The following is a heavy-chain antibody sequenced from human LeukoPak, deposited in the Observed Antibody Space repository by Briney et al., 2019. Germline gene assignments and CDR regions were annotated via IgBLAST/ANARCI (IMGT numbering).Heavy chain of an antibody. CDR1: GFTFSTYW. V-gene: IGHV3-7*01. Sequence: PGGSLRLSCAASGFTFSTYWMAWVRQAPGKGLDGVANIKGDESARHQADSVKGRFTISRDSTQNSVYLQMSSLRGEDTAVYYCARDVVGSLDYWGQGTLVTVSS. J-gene: IGHJ4*02. CDR3: ARDVVGSLDY. D-gene: IGHD1-26*01. CDR2: IKGDESAR.